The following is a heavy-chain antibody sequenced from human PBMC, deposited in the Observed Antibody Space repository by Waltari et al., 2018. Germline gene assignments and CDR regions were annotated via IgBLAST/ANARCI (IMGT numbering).Heavy chain of an antibody. J-gene: IGHJ6*02. CDR2: MNPNSGTT. CDR3: ARGPVGAMGSYYYYGMDV. Sequence: QVQLVQSGAEVKKPGASVKVSCKASGYTFTSYDINWVRQATGQGLEWMGWMNPNSGTTGYAQKFQGRVTMTRNTSISTAYMELSSLRSEDTAVYYCARGPVGAMGSYYYYGMDVWGQGTTVTVSS. V-gene: IGHV1-8*01. D-gene: IGHD1-26*01. CDR1: GYTFTSYD.